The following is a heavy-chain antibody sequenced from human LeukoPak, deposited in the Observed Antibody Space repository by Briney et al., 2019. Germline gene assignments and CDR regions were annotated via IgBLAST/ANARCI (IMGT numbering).Heavy chain of an antibody. Sequence: SETLSLTCAVSGGSISSGGYSWSWIRQPPGKGLEWIGYIYYSGSTYYSGSTNYNPSLKSRVTISVDTSKNQFSLKLSSVTAADTAVYYCARRAVAGTRHWFDPWGQGTLVTVSS. CDR3: ARRAVAGTRHWFDP. J-gene: IGHJ5*02. CDR2: IYYSGSTYYSGST. V-gene: IGHV4-61*08. D-gene: IGHD6-19*01. CDR1: GGSISSGGYS.